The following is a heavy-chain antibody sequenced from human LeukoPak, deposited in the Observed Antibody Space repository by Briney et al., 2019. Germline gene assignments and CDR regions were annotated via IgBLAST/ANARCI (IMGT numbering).Heavy chain of an antibody. CDR1: GFTFSNNG. CDR2: IQSRNYGGTT. J-gene: IGHJ4*02. D-gene: IGHD2-2*01. V-gene: IGHV3-49*04. Sequence: PGGSLRLSCAASGFTFSNNGMHWVRQAPGKGLEWVGFIQSRNYGGTTQHAASVKGRFTISRDDSKSIAYLQMNSLETEDTAVYYCTASDHLYCSSISCHFDYWGQGTLVTVSS. CDR3: TASDHLYCSSISCHFDY.